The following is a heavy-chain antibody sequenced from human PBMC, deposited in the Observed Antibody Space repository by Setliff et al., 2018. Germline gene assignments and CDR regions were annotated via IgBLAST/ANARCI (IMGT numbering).Heavy chain of an antibody. CDR1: GFTLSRFW. Sequence: GGSLRLSCVTSGFTLSRFWMHWVRQVPGKGLVWVSRLHPNGITTRYADSVKGRFTIYRDMAENTQYLQMNSLRAEDTAVYYCARSPRPPTSLDYVDVWGDGTMVTVSS. CDR2: LHPNGITT. D-gene: IGHD2-2*01. V-gene: IGHV3-74*01. CDR3: ARSPRPPTSLDYVDV. J-gene: IGHJ6*03.